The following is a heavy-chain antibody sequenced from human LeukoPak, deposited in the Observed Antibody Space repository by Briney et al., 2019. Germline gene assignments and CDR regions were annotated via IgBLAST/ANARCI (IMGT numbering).Heavy chain of an antibody. CDR3: ARHDPVGYYQHGMDV. Sequence: SETLSLTCAVYGGSFSGYYWSWIRQPPGKGLEWIGEINYSGSTNYNPSLKSRVTMSVDTSKNQFSLKLSSVTAADTAVYYCARHDPVGYYQHGMDVWGQGTTVTVSS. CDR2: INYSGST. V-gene: IGHV4-34*01. J-gene: IGHJ6*02. CDR1: GGSFSGYY. D-gene: IGHD2-15*01.